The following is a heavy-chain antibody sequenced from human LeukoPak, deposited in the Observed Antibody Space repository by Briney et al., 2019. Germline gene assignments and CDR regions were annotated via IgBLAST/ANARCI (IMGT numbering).Heavy chain of an antibody. D-gene: IGHD3-22*01. CDR3: ARLPLDFYDGSDFSDFYAMDV. CDR1: GFTFSSYA. V-gene: IGHV3-30-3*01. CDR2: ISYDGSNK. J-gene: IGHJ6*02. Sequence: QTGGSLRLSCAASGFTFSSYAMHWVRQAPGKGLEWVAVISYDGSNKYYADSVKGRFTIFRDNAKSSLYLQIYSLRAEDTAVYYCARLPLDFYDGSDFSDFYAMDVWGQGATVTVSS.